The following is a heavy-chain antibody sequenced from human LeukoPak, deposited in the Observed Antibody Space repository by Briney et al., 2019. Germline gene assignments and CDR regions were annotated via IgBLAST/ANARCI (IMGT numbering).Heavy chain of an antibody. V-gene: IGHV1-18*01. CDR3: ARVGAVAGRFRGPNWFDP. J-gene: IGHJ5*02. Sequence: GASVKVSCKASGYTFTGYGISWVRQAPGQGLEWMGWISAYNGNTNYAQKLQGRVTMTTDTSTSTAYMELRSLRSDDTAVYYCARVGAVAGRFRGPNWFDPWGQGTLVTVSS. CDR2: ISAYNGNT. D-gene: IGHD6-19*01. CDR1: GYTFTGYG.